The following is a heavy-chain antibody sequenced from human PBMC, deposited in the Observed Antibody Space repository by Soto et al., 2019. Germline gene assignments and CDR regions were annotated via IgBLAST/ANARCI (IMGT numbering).Heavy chain of an antibody. CDR3: ARASNSIGSFDS. V-gene: IGHV4-59*12. CDR1: GGSISSYY. D-gene: IGHD5-18*01. J-gene: IGHJ4*02. CDR2: IYYSGST. Sequence: SETLSLTCTVSGGSISSYYWSWIRQPPGKGLEWIGYIYYSGSTNYNPSLKSRVTISVDTSKNQFSLKLNSVTPEDTAVYYCARASNSIGSFDSWGRGTLVTVSS.